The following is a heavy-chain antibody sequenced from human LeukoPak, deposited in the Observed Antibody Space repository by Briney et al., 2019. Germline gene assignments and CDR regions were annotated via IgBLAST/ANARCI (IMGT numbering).Heavy chain of an antibody. CDR2: ISYDGSNK. CDR3: ARAPSSGYYGSFDY. Sequence: GGSLRLSCAASGFTFSSYGMHWVRQAPGKGLEWVAVISYDGSNKYYADSVKGRFTISRDNSKNTLYLQMNSLRAEDTAVYYCARAPSSGYYGSFDYWGQGTLVTVSS. V-gene: IGHV3-30*03. J-gene: IGHJ4*02. D-gene: IGHD3-22*01. CDR1: GFTFSSYG.